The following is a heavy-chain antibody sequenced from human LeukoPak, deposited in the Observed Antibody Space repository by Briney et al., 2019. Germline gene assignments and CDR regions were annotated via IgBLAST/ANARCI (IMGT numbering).Heavy chain of an antibody. CDR1: GFTFSSYG. D-gene: IGHD3-10*01. CDR2: ISWNGGST. Sequence: GGTLRLSCAASGFTFSSYGMSWVRQAPGKGLEWVSFISWNGGSTGYADSVKGRFTISRDNAKNSLYLQMSSLRAEDTALYYCAREETRITMLRGVTYFEYWGQGTLVTVSS. J-gene: IGHJ4*02. V-gene: IGHV3-20*04. CDR3: AREETRITMLRGVTYFEY.